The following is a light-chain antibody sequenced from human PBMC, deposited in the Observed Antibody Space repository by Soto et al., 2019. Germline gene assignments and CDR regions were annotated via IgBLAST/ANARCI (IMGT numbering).Light chain of an antibody. CDR3: QQYNSYPLT. J-gene: IGKJ4*01. Sequence: DIQMTQSPSSLSASVGDRVTITCRASQGIGNDLGWYQQKPGKAPKRLIYAASSLQSGVPSRFSGSESGTEFTLTISSRQPEDFATYYCQQYNSYPLTFGGGTKVEVK. V-gene: IGKV1-17*01. CDR1: QGIGND. CDR2: AAS.